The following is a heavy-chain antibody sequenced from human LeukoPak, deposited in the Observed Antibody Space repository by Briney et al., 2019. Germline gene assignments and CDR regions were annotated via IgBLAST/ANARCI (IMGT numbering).Heavy chain of an antibody. CDR3: AKDSTYYYDISGYCDY. D-gene: IGHD3-22*01. Sequence: GGSLRLSCAASGFTFSSYAMSWVRQAPGKGLEWVSAISGSGGSTYYADSVKGRFTISRDNSKNTVYLQVNSLRAEDTAVYYCAKDSTYYYDISGYCDYWGQGTLVTVSS. V-gene: IGHV3-23*01. CDR2: ISGSGGST. CDR1: GFTFSSYA. J-gene: IGHJ4*02.